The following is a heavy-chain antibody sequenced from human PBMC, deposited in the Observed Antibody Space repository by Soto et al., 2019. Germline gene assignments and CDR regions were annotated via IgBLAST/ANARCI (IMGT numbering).Heavy chain of an antibody. Sequence: SETLSLTCAVSGGSISSSNYYWGWIRQPPGKGLEWIGSIYYAGSTYFNPSLKSRVTITLDTSKNQFSLKLRSVTATDTAVYYCARQFRYDFWSGYQGKDLDDRGQGTLVTVSS. V-gene: IGHV4-39*01. CDR1: GGSISSSNYY. CDR2: IYYAGST. D-gene: IGHD3-3*01. CDR3: ARQFRYDFWSGYQGKDLDD. J-gene: IGHJ4*02.